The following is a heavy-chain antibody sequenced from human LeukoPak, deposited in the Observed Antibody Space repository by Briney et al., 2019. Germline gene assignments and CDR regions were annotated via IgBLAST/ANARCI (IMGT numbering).Heavy chain of an antibody. CDR1: VYTFTNYG. V-gene: IGHV1-18*01. D-gene: IGHD2-2*01. CDR3: ATQYCSSTSCYPYWVDY. Sequence: GASVNVSFKASVYTFTNYGISWVRQAPGQGLEWMGWISAYNGNTNYAQKLQGRVTMTTDTSTSTAYMELRSLRPDDTAVYYCATQYCSSTSCYPYWVDYWGQGTLVTVSS. J-gene: IGHJ4*02. CDR2: ISAYNGNT.